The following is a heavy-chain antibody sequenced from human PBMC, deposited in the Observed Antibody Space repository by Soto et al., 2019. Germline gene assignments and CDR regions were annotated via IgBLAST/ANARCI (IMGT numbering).Heavy chain of an antibody. CDR2: IYWDGDR. Sequence: QITLKESGPTLVKPTQTLTLTCTFSGFSLSTSGAAVRWIRQPTGRALERLALIYWDGDRRYNPSLQSRLTIDTDTSRNQVALTWTSVDPADPATSYCAPRATMTIFGLMMEIGVWFDTRGQGTLVIVSS. D-gene: IGHD3-3*01. J-gene: IGHJ5*02. CDR1: GFSLSTSGAA. V-gene: IGHV2-5*02. CDR3: APRATMTIFGLMMEIGVWFDT.